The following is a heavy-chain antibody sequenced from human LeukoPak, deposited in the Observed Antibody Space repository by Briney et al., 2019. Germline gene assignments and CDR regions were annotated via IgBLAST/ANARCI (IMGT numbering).Heavy chain of an antibody. CDR2: IYWDDDK. CDR3: AHSRADSDSYYYGSGRKTNWFDP. Sequence: SGPTLVKPTQTLTLTCTFSGFSLSTSGVGVGWIRQPPGKALEWLALIYWDDDKRYSPSLKSRLTITKDTSKNQVVLTMTNMDPVDTATYYCAHSRADSDSYYYGSGRKTNWFDPWGQGTLVTVSS. CDR1: GFSLSTSGVG. J-gene: IGHJ5*02. D-gene: IGHD3-10*01. V-gene: IGHV2-5*02.